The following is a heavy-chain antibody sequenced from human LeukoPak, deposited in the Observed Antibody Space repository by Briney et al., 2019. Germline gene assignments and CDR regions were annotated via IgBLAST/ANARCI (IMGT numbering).Heavy chain of an antibody. Sequence: GGSLRLSCAASGFTFSSYGMLWVRQAPGKGLDWVALISYDGNNKFYADSVKGRFTISRDNSKNTLYLQMDSLRAEDTAVYYCAKPSGGYYLLDAFDIWGQGTMVTVSS. J-gene: IGHJ3*02. CDR3: AKPSGGYYLLDAFDI. V-gene: IGHV3-30*18. CDR1: GFTFSSYG. CDR2: ISYDGNNK. D-gene: IGHD1-26*01.